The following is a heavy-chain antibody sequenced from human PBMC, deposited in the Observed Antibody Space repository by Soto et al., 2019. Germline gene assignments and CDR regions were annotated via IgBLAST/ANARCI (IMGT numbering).Heavy chain of an antibody. CDR1: GYTFTGYY. J-gene: IGHJ6*03. Sequence: QVQLVQSGAEVKKPGASVKVSCKASGYTFTGYYMHWVRQAPGQGLEWMGWINPNSGGTNYAQKFQGWVTMTRDTSISTAYMELSRMRSDDTAVYYCARGPGIAAADTSYYYYYMDVWGKGTTVTVSS. V-gene: IGHV1-2*04. CDR2: INPNSGGT. D-gene: IGHD6-13*01. CDR3: ARGPGIAAADTSYYYYYMDV.